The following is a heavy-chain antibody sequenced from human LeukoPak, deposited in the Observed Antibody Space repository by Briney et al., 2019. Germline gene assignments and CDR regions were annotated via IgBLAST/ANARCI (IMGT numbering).Heavy chain of an antibody. CDR2: ISGSGGST. CDR3: ARDRAPDGWPQDY. V-gene: IGHV3-23*01. Sequence: GGSLRLSCAASGFTFSSYAMSWVRQAPGKGLEWVSAISGSGGSTSYADSVKGRFTISRDNAKNSLYLQMNSLRAEDTAVYYCARDRAPDGWPQDYWGQGTLVTVSS. CDR1: GFTFSSYA. D-gene: IGHD2-15*01. J-gene: IGHJ4*02.